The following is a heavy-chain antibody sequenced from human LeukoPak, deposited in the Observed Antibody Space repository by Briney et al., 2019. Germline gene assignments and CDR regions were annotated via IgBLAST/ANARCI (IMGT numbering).Heavy chain of an antibody. D-gene: IGHD4-11*01. J-gene: IGHJ2*01. CDR2: ISSSGSTI. CDR1: GFTFSSYE. V-gene: IGHV3-48*03. CDR3: ARDRYSAIRASGWYFDL. Sequence: KAGGSLRLSCAASGFTFSSYEMNWVRRAPGKGLEWVSYISSSGSTIYYADSVKGRFTISRDNAKNSLYLQMNSLRAEDTAVYYCARDRYSAIRASGWYFDLWGRGTLVTVSS.